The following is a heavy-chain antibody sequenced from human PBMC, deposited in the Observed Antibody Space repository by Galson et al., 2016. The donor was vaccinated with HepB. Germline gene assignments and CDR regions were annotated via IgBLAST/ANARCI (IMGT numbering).Heavy chain of an antibody. J-gene: IGHJ6*02. Sequence: QSGAEVKKPGEFLKISCKGSGYRFTSYWIGWVRQMPGKGLEWMGIIYPDNSDTRYSPSFQGQVAFSADKSISTAYLQWNSLKASDTAMYFCARRGPASLHGMDVWGQGTTVTVSS. CDR3: ARRGPASLHGMDV. V-gene: IGHV5-51*01. CDR2: IYPDNSDT. D-gene: IGHD3-16*01. CDR1: GYRFTSYW.